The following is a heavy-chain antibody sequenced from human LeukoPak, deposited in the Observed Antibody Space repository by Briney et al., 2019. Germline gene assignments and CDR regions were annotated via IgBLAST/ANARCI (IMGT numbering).Heavy chain of an antibody. CDR1: GFTFSSYG. CDR3: ARGGRTAQFDY. CDR2: ISYDGGNK. D-gene: IGHD2-15*01. Sequence: GRSLRLSCAASGFTFSSYGMHWVRQAPGKGLEWVAVISYDGGNKYYADSVKGRFTISRDNSKNTLYLQMNSLRAEDTAVYYCARGGRTAQFDYWGQGTLVTVSS. J-gene: IGHJ4*02. V-gene: IGHV3-30*03.